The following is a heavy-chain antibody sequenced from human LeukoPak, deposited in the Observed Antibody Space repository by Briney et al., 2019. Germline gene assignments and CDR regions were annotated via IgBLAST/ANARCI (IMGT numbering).Heavy chain of an antibody. Sequence: PSETLSLTCTVSGGSISSYYWSWIRQPPRKGLEWIGYIYYSGSTNYNPSLKRRVTISVDTSKHQFALKLSAVTAADAAVYYCASESSSGYYDYWGQGTLVTVSS. CDR3: ASESSSGYYDY. D-gene: IGHD3-22*01. CDR2: IYYSGST. CDR1: GGSISSYY. J-gene: IGHJ4*02. V-gene: IGHV4-59*01.